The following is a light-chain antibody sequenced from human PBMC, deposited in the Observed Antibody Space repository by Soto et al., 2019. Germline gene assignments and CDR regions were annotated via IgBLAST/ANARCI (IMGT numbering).Light chain of an antibody. Sequence: QPASVSGSPGQSITISCTGTSSDVGGYNFVTWYQQHPGEAPKLMIHDVSSRASGVPNRFSGSKSGTTASLTISGLQAEDEADYYCCSYASSTSYVFGTGTKLTVL. V-gene: IGLV2-14*03. CDR2: DVS. CDR3: CSYASSTSYV. J-gene: IGLJ1*01. CDR1: SSDVGGYNF.